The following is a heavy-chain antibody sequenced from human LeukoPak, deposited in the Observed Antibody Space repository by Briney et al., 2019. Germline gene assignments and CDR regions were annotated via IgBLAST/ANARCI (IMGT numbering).Heavy chain of an antibody. J-gene: IGHJ4*02. D-gene: IGHD5-24*01. CDR1: AFTFSDYW. CDR3: TRDKGWQQFDY. V-gene: IGHV3-7*01. CDR2: INKDGSET. Sequence: GGSPRLSCAASAFTFSDYWMTWVRQAPGKGLERVANINKDGSETYYVDSVKGRFTISRDNAKNSLYLQMNSLRDDDTAVYFCTRDKGWQQFDYWGQGTLVTVSS.